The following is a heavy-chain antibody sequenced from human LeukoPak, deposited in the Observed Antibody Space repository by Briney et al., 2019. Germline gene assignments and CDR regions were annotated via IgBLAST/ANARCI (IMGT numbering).Heavy chain of an antibody. D-gene: IGHD3-10*01. Sequence: PSQTLSLTCTVSGGSISSGGYYWSWIRQHPGKGLEWIGYIYYSGSTDFNPSLKSRVTISVDTSKNQFSLKLSSVTAADTAVYYCARVVVGSGSYYYYSMDVWGQGTTVTVSS. V-gene: IGHV4-31*03. CDR2: IYYSGST. J-gene: IGHJ6*02. CDR1: GGSISSGGYY. CDR3: ARVVVGSGSYYYYSMDV.